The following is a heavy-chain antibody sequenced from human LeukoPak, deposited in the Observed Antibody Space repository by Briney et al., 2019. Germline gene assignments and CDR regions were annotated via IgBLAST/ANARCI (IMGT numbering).Heavy chain of an antibody. CDR2: IYNSGST. V-gene: IGHV4-4*07. CDR1: GGSISSYY. CDR3: ARGTHTPYSSSAGGDYYFDY. Sequence: SETLSLTCTVSGGSISSYYWSWIRQPAGKGLEWIGRIYNSGSTNYNPSLKSRVTMSVDTSKNQFSLKLSSVTAADTAVYYCARGTHTPYSSSAGGDYYFDYWGQGTLVIVSS. J-gene: IGHJ4*02. D-gene: IGHD6-6*01.